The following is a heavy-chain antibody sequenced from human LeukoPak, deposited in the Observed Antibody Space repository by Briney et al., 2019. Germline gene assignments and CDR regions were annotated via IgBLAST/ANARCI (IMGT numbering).Heavy chain of an antibody. D-gene: IGHD3-10*01. J-gene: IGHJ6*02. CDR2: IYSGGST. V-gene: IGHV3-66*01. Sequence: GGSLRLSCAASGFTVSDSYLSWVRQAPGKGLEWVSVIYSGGSTYYADSVKGRFTISRDNSRNTLYLQMNSLRAEDTAVYYCARGWFYGLDVWGQGTTVSVSS. CDR3: ARGWFYGLDV. CDR1: GFTVSDSY.